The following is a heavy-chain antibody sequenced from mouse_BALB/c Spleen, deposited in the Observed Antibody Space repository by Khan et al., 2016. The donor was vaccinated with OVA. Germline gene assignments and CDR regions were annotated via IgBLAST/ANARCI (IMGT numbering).Heavy chain of an antibody. Sequence: QVQLKESGPGLVAPSQSLSITCTVSGFSLTGYGVNWVRQPPGKGLEWLGMIWGDGSTDYNSALKSRLNLSKDNSKSQVFLKMNSLQTEDTARYYCARAYYGNYREAMDYWGHGTSVTVSS. CDR3: ARAYYGNYREAMDY. D-gene: IGHD2-10*01. CDR2: IWGDGST. CDR1: GFSLTGYG. V-gene: IGHV2-6-7*01. J-gene: IGHJ4*01.